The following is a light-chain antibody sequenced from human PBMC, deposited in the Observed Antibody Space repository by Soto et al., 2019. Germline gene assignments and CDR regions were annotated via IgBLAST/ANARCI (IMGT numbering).Light chain of an antibody. V-gene: IGKV3-20*01. CDR1: QSVSTSN. CDR3: QQYDNSGWT. J-gene: IGKJ1*01. CDR2: GAS. Sequence: IVLTQSPGTLSSSPGERATLSCRASQSVSTSNLAWYQHRPGQAPRLLIYGASRRATGIPDRLSGSGSGTDVTLTISRLEPEDLAVYYCQQYDNSGWTFGQGTKVDI.